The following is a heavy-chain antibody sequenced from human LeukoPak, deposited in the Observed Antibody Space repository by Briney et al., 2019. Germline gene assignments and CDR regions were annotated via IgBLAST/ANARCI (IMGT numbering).Heavy chain of an antibody. J-gene: IGHJ4*02. Sequence: GGSLRLSCAASGFTFSNYWMSWVRQAPGKGLEWVANIKQDGSEKYYVDSVKGRFTISRDNAKNSLYLQMNSLRAEDTALYYCARDLSASWYSLGYWGRGTLVTVSS. CDR3: ARDLSASWYSLGY. V-gene: IGHV3-7*03. CDR2: IKQDGSEK. CDR1: GFTFSNYW. D-gene: IGHD2-2*01.